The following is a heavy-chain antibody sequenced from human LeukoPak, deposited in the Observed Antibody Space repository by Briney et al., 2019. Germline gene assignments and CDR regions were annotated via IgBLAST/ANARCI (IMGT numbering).Heavy chain of an antibody. Sequence: ASVKVSCKVSGHTLSDLTMHWVRQAPGKGLEWMGGFDPGNGEIIYAQKFQGRVTMTEDASTDTAFMELSSLKSEDTAVYYCAAGGLYDLLPYWGQGTGVTVSS. CDR2: FDPGNGEI. V-gene: IGHV1-24*01. CDR1: GHTLSDLT. J-gene: IGHJ4*02. D-gene: IGHD3-3*01. CDR3: AAGGLYDLLPY.